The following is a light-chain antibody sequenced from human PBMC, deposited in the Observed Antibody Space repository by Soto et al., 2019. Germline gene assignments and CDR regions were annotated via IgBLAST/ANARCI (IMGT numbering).Light chain of an antibody. V-gene: IGLV2-14*01. CDR2: DVS. Sequence: QSALTQPASVSGSPGQSITISCTGTSSDVGGYNYVSWYQQHPGKAPKLMIYDVSNRPSGVSNRFSGSKSGNTASLTISGXXXXXXXXXXCSSYTSRSTLMVFGGGTKLTV. CDR1: SSDVGGYNY. CDR3: SSYTSRSTLMV. J-gene: IGLJ2*01.